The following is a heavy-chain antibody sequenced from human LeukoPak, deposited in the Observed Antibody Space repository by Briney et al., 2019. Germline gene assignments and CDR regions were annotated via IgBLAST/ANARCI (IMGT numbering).Heavy chain of an antibody. J-gene: IGHJ6*02. CDR3: ARDRSSMVRGVYDGMDV. CDR2: IYYSGST. CDR1: GGSISSGGYY. D-gene: IGHD3-10*01. Sequence: SETLSLTCTVSGGSISSGGYYWSWIRQHPGKGLEWIGYIYYSGSTYYNPSLKSRVTISVDTSKNQFSLKLSSVTAADTAVYYCARDRSSMVRGVYDGMDVWGQGTTVTVSS. V-gene: IGHV4-31*03.